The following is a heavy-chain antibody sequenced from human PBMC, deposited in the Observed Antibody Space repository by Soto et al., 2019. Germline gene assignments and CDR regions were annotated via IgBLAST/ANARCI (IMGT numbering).Heavy chain of an antibody. V-gene: IGHV1-69*06. CDR3: ARGTRSGSYYYYGLDV. CDR1: GGTFSSYA. Sequence: SVKVSCKASGGTFSSYAISWVRQAPGQGLEWMGGIIPIFGTTNYARRFQGRVTITADKSTSTACMELRSLRSEDTAVYYCARGTRSGSYYYYGLDVWGQGTTVTVSS. D-gene: IGHD1-26*01. CDR2: IIPIFGTT. J-gene: IGHJ6*02.